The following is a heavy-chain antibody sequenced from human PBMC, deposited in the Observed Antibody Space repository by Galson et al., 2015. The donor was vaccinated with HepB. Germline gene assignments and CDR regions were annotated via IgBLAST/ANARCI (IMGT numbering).Heavy chain of an antibody. Sequence: SLRLSCAVSGFTYNNYWMSWVRQAPGMGLEWVANIKQDGSEKYYVDSVEGRFTVSRDNAKKTLYLDMNALSVEDTAVYYCARGWDTDVTSNFDYWGQGALATVSS. CDR3: ARGWDTDVTSNFDY. CDR1: GFTYNNYW. CDR2: IKQDGSEK. J-gene: IGHJ4*02. D-gene: IGHD5-18*01. V-gene: IGHV3-7*03.